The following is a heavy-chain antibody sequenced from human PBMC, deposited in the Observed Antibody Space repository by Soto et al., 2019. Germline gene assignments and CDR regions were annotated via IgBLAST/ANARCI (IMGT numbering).Heavy chain of an antibody. D-gene: IGHD3-22*01. CDR1: GGTFSSYA. Sequence: QVQLVQSGAEVKKPGSSVKVSCKASGGTFSSYAISWVRQAPGQGLEWMGGIIPIFGTANYAQKFQGRVTITADESTSTAYMELSSLRSEDTAVYYGARVLGAPYDSSGYQSLWGQGTLVTVSS. CDR2: IIPIFGTA. J-gene: IGHJ4*02. CDR3: ARVLGAPYDSSGYQSL. V-gene: IGHV1-69*01.